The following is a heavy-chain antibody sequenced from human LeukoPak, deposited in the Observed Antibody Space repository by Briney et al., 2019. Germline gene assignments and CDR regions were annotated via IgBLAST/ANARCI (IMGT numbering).Heavy chain of an antibody. CDR1: GGSISSGGYF. J-gene: IGHJ5*02. Sequence: PSQTLSLTCTVSGGSISSGGYFWSWVRQHPGKGLEWIGYNSHSGSTYYNPSLKSRVTISLDTPKDRFSLRLSSVTAADTAVYYCARDLWFGEYNWFDPWGQGTLVTVSS. CDR3: ARDLWFGEYNWFDP. D-gene: IGHD3-10*01. CDR2: NSHSGST. V-gene: IGHV4-31*03.